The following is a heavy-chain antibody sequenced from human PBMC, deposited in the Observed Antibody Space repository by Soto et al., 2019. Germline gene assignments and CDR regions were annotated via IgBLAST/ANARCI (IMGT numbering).Heavy chain of an antibody. D-gene: IGHD5-12*01. Sequence: QVQLVQSGAEVKKPGSLVKVSCKASGGTFRTSTFTWVRHAPGQGLEWMGRTIPLLNVADYAQDFQGRLTITADKSTSTTYMELTSLTSKDTAVYYCARDSPIGSTFSGYDAIDSWGQGTLVTVSS. CDR1: GGTFRTST. CDR2: TIPLLNVA. CDR3: ARDSPIGSTFSGYDAIDS. J-gene: IGHJ4*02. V-gene: IGHV1-69*08.